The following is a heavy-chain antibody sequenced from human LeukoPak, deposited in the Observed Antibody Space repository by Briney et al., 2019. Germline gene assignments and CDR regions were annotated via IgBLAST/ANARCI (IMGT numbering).Heavy chain of an antibody. Sequence: SETLSLTCTVSGGSISSYYWSWIRQPPGKGLEWIGYIYYSGSTNYNPSLKSRVTISVDTSKNQFSLKLSSVTAADTAVYYCARENIVVVPAAIHNCFDPWGQGTLVTVSS. D-gene: IGHD2-2*01. V-gene: IGHV4-59*01. CDR2: IYYSGST. J-gene: IGHJ5*02. CDR1: GGSISSYY. CDR3: ARENIVVVPAAIHNCFDP.